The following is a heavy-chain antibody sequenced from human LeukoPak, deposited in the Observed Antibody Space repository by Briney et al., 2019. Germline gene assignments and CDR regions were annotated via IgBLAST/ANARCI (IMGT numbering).Heavy chain of an antibody. V-gene: IGHV3-48*01. J-gene: IGHJ4*02. D-gene: IGHD3-22*01. Sequence: GGSLRLSCAASGFTFSSYSMNWVRQAPGKGLEWVSYLSSSSSSIYYADSVKGRFTISRDNAKNSLYLQMNSVRAEDTAVYYCERQNGARYYYYFDSWGKGTLVTVSS. CDR1: GFTFSSYS. CDR3: ERQNGARYYYYFDS. CDR2: LSSSSSSI.